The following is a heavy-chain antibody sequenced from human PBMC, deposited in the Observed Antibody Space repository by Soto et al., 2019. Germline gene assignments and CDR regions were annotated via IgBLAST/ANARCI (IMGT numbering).Heavy chain of an antibody. Sequence: SVKVSCKASGGTFSSYAISWVRQAPGQGLEWMGRIIPILGIANYAQKFQGRVTITADKSTSTAYMELSSLRSEDTAVYYCARDVHGDYVGYWGQGTLVTVSS. CDR3: ARDVHGDYVGY. V-gene: IGHV1-69*04. CDR2: IIPILGIA. J-gene: IGHJ4*02. D-gene: IGHD4-17*01. CDR1: GGTFSSYA.